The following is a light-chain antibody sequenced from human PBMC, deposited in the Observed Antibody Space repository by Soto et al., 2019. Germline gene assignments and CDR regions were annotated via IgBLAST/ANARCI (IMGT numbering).Light chain of an antibody. CDR3: SSYTTRSTVV. J-gene: IGLJ3*02. CDR1: SSDVGGFNY. Sequence: LTQPASVSGSPGQSIAISFTGTSSDVGGFNYVSWYQQHPGKAPKLLTYDVTSRPSGVSDRFSGSKSGNTASLTITGLQAEDEADYYCSSYTTRSTVVFGGGTKVTVL. CDR2: DVT. V-gene: IGLV2-14*03.